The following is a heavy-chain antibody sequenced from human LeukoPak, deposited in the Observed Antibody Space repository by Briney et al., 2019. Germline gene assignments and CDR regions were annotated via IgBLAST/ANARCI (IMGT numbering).Heavy chain of an antibody. V-gene: IGHV3-74*01. CDR3: ARDGAVSLYYFYAMDV. Sequence: GGSLRLSCAASGFTFSSYWMHWVRQAPGKGLVWVSRINSDGSSTSYAGSVKGRFTISRDNAKNTLYLQMNSLRAEDTAVYYCARDGAVSLYYFYAMDVWGQGTTVTVAS. CDR1: GFTFSSYW. J-gene: IGHJ6*02. D-gene: IGHD3-16*01. CDR2: INSDGSST.